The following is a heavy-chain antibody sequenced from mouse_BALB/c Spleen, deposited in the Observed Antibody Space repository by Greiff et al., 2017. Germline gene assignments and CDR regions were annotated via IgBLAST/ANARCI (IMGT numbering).Heavy chain of an antibody. CDR1: GFTFSSFG. J-gene: IGHJ4*01. CDR2: ISSGSSTI. V-gene: IGHV5-17*02. CDR3: ARRGYGYSVDY. D-gene: IGHD2-2*01. Sequence: EVMLVESGGGLVQPGGSRKISCAASGFTFSSFGMHWVRQAPEKGLAWAAYISSGSSTIYYADTVKGRFTISRDNPKNTLFLQMTSLRSEDPAMYYCARRGYGYSVDYWGQGTSVTVSS.